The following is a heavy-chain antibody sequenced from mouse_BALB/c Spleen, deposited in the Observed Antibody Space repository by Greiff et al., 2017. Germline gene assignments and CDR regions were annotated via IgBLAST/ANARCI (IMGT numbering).Heavy chain of an antibody. J-gene: IGHJ2*01. Sequence: EVKLVESGPGLVKPSQSLSLTCTVTGYSITSDYAWNWIRQFPGNKLEWMGYISYSGSTSYNPSLKSRISITRDTSKNQFFLQLNSVTTEDTATYYCASNYGYFDYWGQGTTLTVSS. D-gene: IGHD1-1*01. V-gene: IGHV3-2*02. CDR1: GYSITSDYA. CDR2: ISYSGST. CDR3: ASNYGYFDY.